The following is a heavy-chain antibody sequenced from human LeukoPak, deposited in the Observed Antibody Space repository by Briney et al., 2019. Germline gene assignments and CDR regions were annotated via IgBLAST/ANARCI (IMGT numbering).Heavy chain of an antibody. J-gene: IGHJ4*02. V-gene: IGHV4-59*01. CDR1: GGSISSYY. D-gene: IGHD1-26*01. CDR3: ARDSGRYSYFDY. Sequence: SETLSLTCTVSGGSISSYYWSWIRQPPGKGLEWTGYIYYSGSTNYNPSLKSRVTISVDTSKNQFSLKLSSVTAADTAVYYCARDSGRYSYFDYWGQGTLVTVSS. CDR2: IYYSGST.